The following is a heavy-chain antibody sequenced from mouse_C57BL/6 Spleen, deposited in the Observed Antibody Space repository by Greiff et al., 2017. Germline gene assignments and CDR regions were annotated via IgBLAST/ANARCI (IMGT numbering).Heavy chain of an antibody. CDR2: IWSDGST. V-gene: IGHV2-6-1*01. Sequence: VMLVESGPGLVAPSQSLSITCTVSGFSLTSYGVHWVRQPPGKGLEWLVVIWSDGSTTYNSALKSRLSISKDNSKSQVFLKMNSLQTDDTAMYYCARQGVYDGYFYFDYWGQGTTLTVSS. J-gene: IGHJ2*01. CDR1: GFSLTSYG. CDR3: ARQGVYDGYFYFDY. D-gene: IGHD2-3*01.